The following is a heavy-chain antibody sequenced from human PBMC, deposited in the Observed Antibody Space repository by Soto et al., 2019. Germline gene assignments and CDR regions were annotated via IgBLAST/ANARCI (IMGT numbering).Heavy chain of an antibody. CDR1: GYNISNYW. V-gene: IGHV5-51*01. D-gene: IGHD2-15*01. CDR2: IYPGDSDT. Sequence: GESLKISCKGSGYNISNYWIGWVRQMPGKGLEWMGIIYPGDSDTRYSPSFQGQVTISADRSTGTAFLQWRSLKASDTALYYCARPPLPGYSIHFNSWGQGTLVTVSS. CDR3: ARPPLPGYSIHFNS. J-gene: IGHJ4*02.